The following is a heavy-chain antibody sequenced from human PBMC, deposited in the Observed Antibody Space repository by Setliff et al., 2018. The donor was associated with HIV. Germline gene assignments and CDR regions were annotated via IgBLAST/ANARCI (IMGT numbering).Heavy chain of an antibody. CDR1: GYTFTDYY. J-gene: IGHJ4*02. V-gene: IGHV1-2*02. CDR2: IYPNTGGT. Sequence: ASVKVSCKASGYTFTDYYIHWVRQAPGQGLEWMGWIYPNTGGTNYAQKFRGRVTMTRDTSISTAYMELSRLRSDDTAVYYCARSTTADWGQGTMVTVSS. D-gene: IGHD4-17*01. CDR3: ARSTTAD.